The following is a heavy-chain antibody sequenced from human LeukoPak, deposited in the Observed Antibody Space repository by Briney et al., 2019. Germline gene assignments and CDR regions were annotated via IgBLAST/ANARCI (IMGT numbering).Heavy chain of an antibody. CDR1: GYTFTSYY. CDR2: INPSGGST. D-gene: IGHD2-2*01. Sequence: ASVKVSCKASGYTFTSYYMHWVRQAPGQGLEWMGIINPSGGSTSYAQKFQGRVTMTRDTSTSTVYMELSSLRSEDTAVYYCAKHPSDCSSTSCYRRYYYYGMDVWGQGTTVTVSS. J-gene: IGHJ6*02. V-gene: IGHV1-46*01. CDR3: AKHPSDCSSTSCYRRYYYYGMDV.